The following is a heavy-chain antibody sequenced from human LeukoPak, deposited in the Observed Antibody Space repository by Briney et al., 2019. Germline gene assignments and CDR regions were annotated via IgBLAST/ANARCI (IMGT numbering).Heavy chain of an antibody. D-gene: IGHD4-23*01. CDR3: ARALGGRWYPDAFDI. V-gene: IGHV4-39*07. J-gene: IGHJ3*02. CDR1: GGSISSSSYY. CDR2: IYYSGST. Sequence: SETLSLTCTVSGGSISSSSYYWGWIRQPPGKGLEWIGSIYYSGSTYYNPSLKSRVTISIDTSKNQFSLRLNSVTAADTAVYYCARALGGRWYPDAFDIWGQGTMVTVSS.